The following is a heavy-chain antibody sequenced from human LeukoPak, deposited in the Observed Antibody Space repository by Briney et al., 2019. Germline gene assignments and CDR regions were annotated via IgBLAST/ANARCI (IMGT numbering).Heavy chain of an antibody. CDR3: ARDWGRDKYSSSQGDY. Sequence: PGGSLRLSCAASGFTLSSYAMHWVRQAAGKGLEWVAVISYDGSNRYYADSVKGRFTISRDNSKNTLYLQMNSLRAEDTAVYYCARDWGRDKYSSSQGDYWGQGTLVTVSS. D-gene: IGHD6-6*01. CDR2: ISYDGSNR. V-gene: IGHV3-30-3*01. CDR1: GFTLSSYA. J-gene: IGHJ4*02.